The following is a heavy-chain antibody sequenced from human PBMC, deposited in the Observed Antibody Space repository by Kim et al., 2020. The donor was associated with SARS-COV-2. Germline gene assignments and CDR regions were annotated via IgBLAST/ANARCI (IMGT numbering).Heavy chain of an antibody. CDR3: ARVKVIAAAVNWFDP. D-gene: IGHD6-13*01. Sequence: SETLSLTCAVYGGSFSGYYWSWIRQPPGKGLEWIGEINHSGSTNYNPSLKSRVTISVDTSKNQFSLKLSSVTAADTAVYYCARVKVIAAAVNWFDPWGQGTLVTVSS. V-gene: IGHV4-34*01. CDR2: INHSGST. J-gene: IGHJ5*02. CDR1: GGSFSGYY.